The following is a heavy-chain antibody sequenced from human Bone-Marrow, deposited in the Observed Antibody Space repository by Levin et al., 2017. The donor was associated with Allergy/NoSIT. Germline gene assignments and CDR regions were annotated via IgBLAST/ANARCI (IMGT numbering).Heavy chain of an antibody. CDR2: INSDGSST. D-gene: IGHD6-19*01. CDR3: ARDNEDGSVWSLYYYYGMDV. Sequence: GGSLRLSCAASGFTFSSYWMHWVRQAPGKGLVWVSRINSDGSSTSYADSVKGRFTISRDNAKNTLYLQMNSLRAEDTALYYCARDNEDGSVWSLYYYYGMDVWGQGTTVTVSS. J-gene: IGHJ6*02. V-gene: IGHV3-74*01. CDR1: GFTFSSYW.